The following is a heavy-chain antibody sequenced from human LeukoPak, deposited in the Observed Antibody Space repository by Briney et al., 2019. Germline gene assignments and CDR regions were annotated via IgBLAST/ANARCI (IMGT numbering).Heavy chain of an antibody. CDR2: INQDGSEK. J-gene: IGHJ4*02. CDR3: ARGGSIGDSFDY. CDR1: GFTFSSYW. Sequence: PGGSLRLSCAASGFTFSSYWMSWVRQAPGRGLEWVANINQDGSEKYYVDSVKGRFTISRDNAKKSLYLQMNSLRAEDTAVYYCARGGSIGDSFDYWGQGALVTVSS. V-gene: IGHV3-7*01. D-gene: IGHD3-10*01.